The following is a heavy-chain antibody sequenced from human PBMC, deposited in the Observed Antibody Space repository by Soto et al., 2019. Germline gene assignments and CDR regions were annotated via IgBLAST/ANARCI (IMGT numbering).Heavy chain of an antibody. J-gene: IGHJ4*02. CDR1: GGSISSSSYY. CDR2: IYYSGST. Sequence: PSETLSLTCTVSGGSISSSSYYWGWIRQPPGKGLEWIGSIYYSGSTYYNPSLKSRVTISVDTSKNQFSLKLSSVTAADTAVFYCAKERSSGWSFDYWGQGTLVTVSS. D-gene: IGHD6-19*01. CDR3: AKERSSGWSFDY. V-gene: IGHV4-39*02.